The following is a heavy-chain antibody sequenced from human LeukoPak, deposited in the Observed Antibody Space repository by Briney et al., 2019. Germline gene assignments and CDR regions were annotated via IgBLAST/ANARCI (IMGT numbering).Heavy chain of an antibody. V-gene: IGHV3-21*01. D-gene: IGHD5-12*01. CDR2: ISSSSSYI. CDR3: ARVPIVATTTYYFDY. Sequence: NAGGSLRLSCAASGFTFSSYSMNWVRQAPGKGLEWVSSISSSSSYIYYADSVKGRFTISRDNAKNSLYLQMNSLRAEDTAVYYCARVPIVATTTYYFDYWGQGTLVTVSS. J-gene: IGHJ4*02. CDR1: GFTFSSYS.